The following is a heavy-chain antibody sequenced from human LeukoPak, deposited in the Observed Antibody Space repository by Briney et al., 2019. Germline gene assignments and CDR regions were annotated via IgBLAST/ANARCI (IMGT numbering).Heavy chain of an antibody. CDR1: GGSISSYY. CDR2: IYSSGST. D-gene: IGHD7-27*01. CDR3: ARERNGDFDY. J-gene: IGHJ4*02. Sequence: SETLSLTCTVSGGSISSYYWNWIRQPAGKGLEWIGRIYSSGSTNYNPSLKSRVAVSVDTSKNQFSLKLSTVTAADTAVYYCARERNGDFDYWGQGTLVTVSS. V-gene: IGHV4-4*07.